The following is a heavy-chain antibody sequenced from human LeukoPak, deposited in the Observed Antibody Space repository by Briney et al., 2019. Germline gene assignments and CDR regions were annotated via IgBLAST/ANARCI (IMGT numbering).Heavy chain of an antibody. V-gene: IGHV3-23*01. CDR2: ISGSGGST. CDR3: AKYPHSGSYGVPFDY. Sequence: GGSLRLPCAASGFTFSSYGMHWVRQAPGKGLEWVSAISGSGGSTYYADSVKGRFTISRDNSKNTLYLQMNSLRAEDTAVYYCAKYPHSGSYGVPFDYWGQGTLVTVSS. D-gene: IGHD1-26*01. J-gene: IGHJ4*02. CDR1: GFTFSSYG.